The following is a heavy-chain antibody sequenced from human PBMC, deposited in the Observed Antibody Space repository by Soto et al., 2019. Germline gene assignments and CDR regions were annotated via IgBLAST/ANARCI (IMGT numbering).Heavy chain of an antibody. CDR2: IYYSGGT. J-gene: IGHJ3*02. CDR1: GGSISSSSYF. D-gene: IGHD4-17*01. CDR3: ARFTVTTREGAFDI. V-gene: IGHV4-39*01. Sequence: PSETLSLTCTVSGGSISSSSYFWGWIRQPPGKGLEWIGSIYYSGGTYYNPSLKSRVTISVDTSKNQFSLKLSSVTAADTAVYYCARFTVTTREGAFDIWGQGTMVTVAS.